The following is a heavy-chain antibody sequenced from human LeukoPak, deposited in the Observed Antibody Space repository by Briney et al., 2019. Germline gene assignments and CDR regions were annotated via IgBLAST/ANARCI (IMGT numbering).Heavy chain of an antibody. V-gene: IGHV4-4*07. Sequence: PSETLSLTCTVSGGSISSYYWSWIRQPAGKGLEWIGRIYTSGSTNYNPSLKSRVTMSVDTSKNQFSLKLSSVTAADTAVYYCAREMSEPNTYYYYYYYMDVWGKGTTVTVSS. J-gene: IGHJ6*03. CDR2: IYTSGST. CDR3: AREMSEPNTYYYYYYYMDV. D-gene: IGHD2-8*01. CDR1: GGSISSYY.